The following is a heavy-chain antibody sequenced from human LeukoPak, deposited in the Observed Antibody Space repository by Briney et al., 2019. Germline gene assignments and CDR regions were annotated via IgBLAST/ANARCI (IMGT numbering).Heavy chain of an antibody. CDR2: IYPGDSDT. CDR1: GYRFTSYW. V-gene: IGHV5-51*01. J-gene: IGHJ3*02. CDR3: ARSGGNYYSI. Sequence: GESLKISCKGSGYRFTSYWIGWVRQMHGKGLEWMGIIYPGDSDTIYSPSFQGQVTISADKSTSTANLQWSSLKASDTAMYYCARSGGNYYSIWGQGTMVTVSS. D-gene: IGHD1-26*01.